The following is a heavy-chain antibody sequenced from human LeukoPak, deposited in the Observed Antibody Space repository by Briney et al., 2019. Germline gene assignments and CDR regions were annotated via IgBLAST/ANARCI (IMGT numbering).Heavy chain of an antibody. Sequence: GGSLRLSCAASGFTFSNAWMSWVRQAPGKGLEWVGRIKSKTDGGKTDYAAPGKGRFTIARDDSKNTLYLQMNSLKTEDTAVYYCTTGTPPGYCSSPSRYRGDAFDIWGQGTMVTVSS. CDR1: GFTFSNAW. D-gene: IGHD2-2*01. CDR3: TTGTPPGYCSSPSRYRGDAFDI. CDR2: IKSKTDGGKT. J-gene: IGHJ3*02. V-gene: IGHV3-15*01.